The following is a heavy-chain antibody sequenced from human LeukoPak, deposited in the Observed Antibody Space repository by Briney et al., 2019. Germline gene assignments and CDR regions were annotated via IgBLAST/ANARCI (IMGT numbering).Heavy chain of an antibody. CDR2: IIPILGIA. J-gene: IGHJ6*02. Sequence: GASVKVSCKASGGTFSSYAISWVRQAPGQGLEWMGRIIPILGIANYAQKFQGRVTITADKSTSTAYMELSSLRSEDTAVYYCATSNGYYYYGMDVRGQGTTVTVSS. CDR1: GGTFSSYA. D-gene: IGHD4-11*01. V-gene: IGHV1-69*04. CDR3: ATSNGYYYYGMDV.